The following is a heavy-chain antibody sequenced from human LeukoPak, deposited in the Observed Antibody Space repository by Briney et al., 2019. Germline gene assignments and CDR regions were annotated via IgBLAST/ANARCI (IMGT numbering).Heavy chain of an antibody. CDR2: MHPNSGNT. CDR1: GYTFTSFD. Sequence: ASVKVSCKASGYTFTSFDITWARQATGQGLEWMGWMHPNSGNTGYGQKFQGRVTMTRNTSISTAYMELSSLRSEDTAVYYCARGKRDSIFMVHYYGMDVWGQGTTVTVSS. D-gene: IGHD3-10*01. J-gene: IGHJ6*02. CDR3: ARGKRDSIFMVHYYGMDV. V-gene: IGHV1-8*01.